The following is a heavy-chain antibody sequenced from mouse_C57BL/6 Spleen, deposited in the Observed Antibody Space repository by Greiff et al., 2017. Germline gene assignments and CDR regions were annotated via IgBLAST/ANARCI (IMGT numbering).Heavy chain of an antibody. CDR1: GFSFNTYA. D-gene: IGHD2-3*01. CDR3: VCDGYSYAMDY. V-gene: IGHV10-1*01. Sequence: EVKLQESGGGLVQPKGSLKLSCAASGFSFNTYAMNWVRQAPGKGLEWVARIRSKSNNYATYYADSVKDKFTISRDDSESMLYLQMNNLKTEDTAMYYCVCDGYSYAMDYWGQGTSVTVSS. J-gene: IGHJ4*01. CDR2: IRSKSNNYAT.